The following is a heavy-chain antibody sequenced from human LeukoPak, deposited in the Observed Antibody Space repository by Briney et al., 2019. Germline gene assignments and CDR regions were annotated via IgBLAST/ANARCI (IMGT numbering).Heavy chain of an antibody. V-gene: IGHV1-3*01. CDR1: GYISTSYA. CDR2: INAGNGNT. CDR3: AREIWFGESAFDY. J-gene: IGHJ4*02. Sequence: DSVKVFCKASGYISTSYAMHWVSQATGQRLEWMGWINAGNGNTKYSQKFQGRVTITRDTYASTAYMELSSLRSEDTAVYYCAREIWFGESAFDYWGQGTLVTVSS. D-gene: IGHD3-10*01.